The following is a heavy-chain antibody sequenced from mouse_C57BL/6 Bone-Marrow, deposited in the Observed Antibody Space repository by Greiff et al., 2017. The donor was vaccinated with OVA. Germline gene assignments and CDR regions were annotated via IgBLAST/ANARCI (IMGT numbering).Heavy chain of an antibody. Sequence: EVQLQESGPELVKPGASVKMSCKASGYTFTDYNMHWVKQSHGKSLEWIGYINPNNGGTSYNQKFKGKATLTVNKSSSTAYMELRSLTSEDSAVYYCAIIYYGNSDYFDYWGQGTTLTVSS. CDR2: INPNNGGT. V-gene: IGHV1-22*01. D-gene: IGHD2-1*01. J-gene: IGHJ2*01. CDR3: AIIYYGNSDYFDY. CDR1: GYTFTDYN.